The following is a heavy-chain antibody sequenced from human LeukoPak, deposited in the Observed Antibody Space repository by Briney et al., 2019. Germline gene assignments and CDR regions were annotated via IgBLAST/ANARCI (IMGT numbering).Heavy chain of an antibody. CDR1: GYTFTSYA. CDR3: ARGSPIEYYYDSSGPWGFDY. Sequence: ASVKVSCKASGYTFTSYAMHWVRQAPGQRLEWMGWINAGNGNTKYSQKFQGRVTITRDTSASTAYMELSSLRSEDTAVYYRARGSPIEYYYDSSGPWGFDYWGQGTLVTVSS. V-gene: IGHV1-3*01. D-gene: IGHD3-22*01. CDR2: INAGNGNT. J-gene: IGHJ4*02.